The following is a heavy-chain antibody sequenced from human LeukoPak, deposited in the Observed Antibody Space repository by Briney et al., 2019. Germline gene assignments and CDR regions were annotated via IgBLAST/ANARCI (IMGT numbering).Heavy chain of an antibody. CDR2: ITYDGGNE. V-gene: IGHV3-30*18. Sequence: PGRSLRLPCAASGFSFKDYNMHWVRQAPGKGLEWVAVITYDGGNEYYTDSVKGRFTISRDNSKSTLYLQMNSLRTEDTAVYYCAKVRWDNSGWYYLDSWGQGTLVTVSS. D-gene: IGHD6-19*01. J-gene: IGHJ4*02. CDR1: GFSFKDYN. CDR3: AKVRWDNSGWYYLDS.